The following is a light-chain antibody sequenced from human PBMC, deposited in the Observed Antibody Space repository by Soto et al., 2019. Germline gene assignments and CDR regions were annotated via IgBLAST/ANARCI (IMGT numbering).Light chain of an antibody. CDR3: QSYDSSLSAVV. Sequence: SVLTQPPSVSGAPGQRVTISCTGSSSNIGAGYDVHWYQQLPGTAPKLLIYVNNNRPSGVPDRFSGSKSGTSASLAITGLQAEDEADYYCQSYDSSLSAVVFGGGTKLTVL. V-gene: IGLV1-40*01. CDR1: SSNIGAGYD. J-gene: IGLJ2*01. CDR2: VNN.